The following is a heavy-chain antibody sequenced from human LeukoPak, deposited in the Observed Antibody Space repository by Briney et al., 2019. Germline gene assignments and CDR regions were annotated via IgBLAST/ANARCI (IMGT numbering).Heavy chain of an antibody. V-gene: IGHV3-11*04. Sequence: GGSLRLSCAASGFTFSDYYMSWIRQAPGKGLEWVSYISSSGSTIYYADSVKGRFTISRDNVKNSLYLQMNSLRGEGKDVYYCERARAAMVLDYWGQGTMVTVSS. D-gene: IGHD5-18*01. CDR2: ISSSGSTI. CDR1: GFTFSDYY. J-gene: IGHJ4*02. CDR3: ERARAAMVLDY.